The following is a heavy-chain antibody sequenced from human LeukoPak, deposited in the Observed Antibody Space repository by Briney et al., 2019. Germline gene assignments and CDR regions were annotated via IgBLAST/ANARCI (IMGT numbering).Heavy chain of an antibody. CDR3: AREGGSYGKFDY. V-gene: IGHV3-21*01. CDR2: ITGSGSYI. CDR1: GFTFSSYW. Sequence: GGSLRLSCAASGFTFSSYWMSWVRQAPGKGLEWVSSITGSGSYIYSADSVKGRFTISRDNAKNSLYLQMNSLRAEDTAVYYCAREGGSYGKFDYWGQGTLVTVSS. D-gene: IGHD5-18*01. J-gene: IGHJ4*02.